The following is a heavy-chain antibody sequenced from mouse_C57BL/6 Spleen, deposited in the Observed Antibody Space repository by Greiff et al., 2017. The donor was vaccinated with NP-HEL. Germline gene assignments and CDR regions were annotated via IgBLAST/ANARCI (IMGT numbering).Heavy chain of an antibody. V-gene: IGHV14-3*01. CDR3: ARTRDYAMDD. CDR1: GFNFKNTY. CDR2: IDPANGNT. Sequence: EVQLQQSVAELVRPGASVKLSCTASGFNFKNTYMHWVKQRPEQGLEWIGRIDPANGNTKYAPKFQGKATLTADTSSNTAYLQLSSLPSEDTAIYYCARTRDYAMDDWGQGTSVTVSS. J-gene: IGHJ4*01.